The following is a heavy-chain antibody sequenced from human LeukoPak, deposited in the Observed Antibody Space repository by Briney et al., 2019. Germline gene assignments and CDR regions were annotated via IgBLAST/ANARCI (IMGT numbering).Heavy chain of an antibody. J-gene: IGHJ5*02. CDR1: GYTFTSYG. Sequence: ASMKVSCKASGYTFTSYGINWVRQATGQGLEWMGWMNPNSGNTGYAQKFQGRVTMTRNTSISTAYMELSSLRSEDTAVYYCARGLAAGYNWFDPWGQGTLVTVSS. V-gene: IGHV1-8*01. CDR3: ARGLAAGYNWFDP. CDR2: MNPNSGNT. D-gene: IGHD6-13*01.